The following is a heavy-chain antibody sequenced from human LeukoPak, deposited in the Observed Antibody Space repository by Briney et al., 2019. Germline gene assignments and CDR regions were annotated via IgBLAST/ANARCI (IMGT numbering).Heavy chain of an antibody. CDR1: GFTFSSYE. J-gene: IGHJ4*02. Sequence: PGGSLRLSCAASGFTFSSYEMNWVRQAPGKGLEWVSYISSSGSTKYYADSVKGRFTISRDNAKNSLYLQMNSLRAEDTAVYYCAREGNFDYWGQGTLVTVSS. V-gene: IGHV3-48*03. CDR2: ISSSGSTK. CDR3: AREGNFDY. D-gene: IGHD2/OR15-2a*01.